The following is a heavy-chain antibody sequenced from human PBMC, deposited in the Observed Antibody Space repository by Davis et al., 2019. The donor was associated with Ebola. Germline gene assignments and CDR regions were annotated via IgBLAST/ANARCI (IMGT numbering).Heavy chain of an antibody. V-gene: IGHV6-1*01. CDR3: ASQRSILTGIDY. CDR2: TYYRSKWYS. Sequence: SQTLSLTCAISGDSVSSNSAAWNWIRQSPSRGLEWLGRTYYRSKWYSDYAVSVQSRITINADTSKNQFSLKLTSVTAADTAVYYCASQRSILTGIDYWGQGTLVTVSS. CDR1: GDSVSSNSAA. D-gene: IGHD3-9*01. J-gene: IGHJ4*02.